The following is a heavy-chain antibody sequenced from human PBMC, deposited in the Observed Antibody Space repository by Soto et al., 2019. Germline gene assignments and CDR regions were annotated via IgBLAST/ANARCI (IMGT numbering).Heavy chain of an antibody. CDR3: ARSGYSYGPNPLLY. CDR1: GGSISSYY. D-gene: IGHD5-18*01. V-gene: IGHV4-59*06. J-gene: IGHJ4*02. CDR2: IYYSGST. Sequence: ASETLSLTCTVSGGSISSYYWSWIRQPPGKGLEWIGYIYYSGSTYYNPSLKSRVTISVDTPKNQFSLKLSSVTAADTAVYYCARSGYSYGPNPLLYWGQGTLVTVSS.